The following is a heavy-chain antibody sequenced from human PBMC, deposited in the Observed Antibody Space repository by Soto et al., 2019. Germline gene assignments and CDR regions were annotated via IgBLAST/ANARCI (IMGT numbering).Heavy chain of an antibody. Sequence: QVQLVESGGGVVQPGRSLRLSCAGAGFIFSNYDMHWVRQAPGKGLEWVALISYDGSNTYSADSVKGRFTISRDNSKNTLYLQTNSLRPEDTAVYYCVKGRGGSAEFDSWGQGTLFTVSS. CDR3: VKGRGGSAEFDS. V-gene: IGHV3-30*18. CDR2: ISYDGSNT. CDR1: GFIFSNYD. J-gene: IGHJ4*02. D-gene: IGHD3-10*01.